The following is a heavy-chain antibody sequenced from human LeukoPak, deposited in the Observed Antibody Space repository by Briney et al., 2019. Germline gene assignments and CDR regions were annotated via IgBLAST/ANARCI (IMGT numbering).Heavy chain of an antibody. Sequence: GESLKISCAASGFSFSSYWIHWVRQAPGKGLVWVSRINSDGSNTRYADSVKGRFTVSRDNAESTAYLQMNNLRAEDTAVYFCAREVVMSAISVFDSWGQGTLVTVSS. CDR3: AREVVMSAISVFDS. CDR2: INSDGSNT. V-gene: IGHV3-74*01. CDR1: GFSFSSYW. D-gene: IGHD2-21*02. J-gene: IGHJ4*02.